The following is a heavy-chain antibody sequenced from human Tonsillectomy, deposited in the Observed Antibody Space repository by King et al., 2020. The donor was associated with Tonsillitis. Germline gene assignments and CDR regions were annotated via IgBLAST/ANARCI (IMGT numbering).Heavy chain of an antibody. Sequence: LQLQESGPGLVKPSETLSLTCTVSGGSINFRNNYWGWIRQPPGKGLEWIGSIYYSGSTYYKPSLKSRVTISVETSKNQFSLKMSSVTAADTAVYYCAKVSIAVAGRGWFDPWGQGTLVTVSS. V-gene: IGHV4-39*01. CDR3: AKVSIAVAGRGWFDP. D-gene: IGHD6-19*01. J-gene: IGHJ5*02. CDR2: IYYSGST. CDR1: GGSINFRNNY.